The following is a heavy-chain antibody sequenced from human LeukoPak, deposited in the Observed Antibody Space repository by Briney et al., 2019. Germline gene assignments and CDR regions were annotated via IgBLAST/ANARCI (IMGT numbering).Heavy chain of an antibody. V-gene: IGHV1-2*02. CDR2: INPNSGGT. CDR3: ARDTGTTSGSPFDY. CDR1: GYTFTGYY. J-gene: IGHJ4*02. D-gene: IGHD1-7*01. Sequence: ASVKVSCKASGYTFTGYYMHWVRQAPGQGLERMGWINPNSGGTNYAQKFQGRVTMTRDTSISTAYMELSRLRSDDTAVYYCARDTGTTSGSPFDYWGQGTLVTVSS.